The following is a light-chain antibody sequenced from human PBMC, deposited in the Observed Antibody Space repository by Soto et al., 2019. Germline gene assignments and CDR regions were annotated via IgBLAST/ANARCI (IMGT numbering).Light chain of an antibody. CDR3: QQYGSSGT. CDR1: QRVSNNY. CDR2: GAS. Sequence: EIVLTQSQDTLSLSPGERATLSCRASQRVSNNYLAWYQQKPGQAPRLLIYGASNSATGIPDRFSSRWSGTDFTLTISRLEPEDFAVYYCQQYGSSGTFGQGTKVDSK. J-gene: IGKJ1*01. V-gene: IGKV3-20*01.